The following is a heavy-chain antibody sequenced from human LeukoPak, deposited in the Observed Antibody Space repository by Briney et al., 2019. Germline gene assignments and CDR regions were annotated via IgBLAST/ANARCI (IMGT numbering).Heavy chain of an antibody. Sequence: GGSLRLSCAASGFTVSSNYMSWVRQAPGKGLEWVSIIYSGGSTYYADSVKGRFTISRDNSKNTLYLQMNSLRAEDTAVYYCACGRRNTDGYNPPDAFDIWGQGTMVTVSS. J-gene: IGHJ3*02. CDR3: ACGRRNTDGYNPPDAFDI. CDR2: IYSGGST. CDR1: GFTVSSNY. D-gene: IGHD5-24*01. V-gene: IGHV3-53*01.